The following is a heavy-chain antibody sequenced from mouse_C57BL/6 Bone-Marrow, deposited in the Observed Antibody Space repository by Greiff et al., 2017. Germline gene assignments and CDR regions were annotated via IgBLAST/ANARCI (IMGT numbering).Heavy chain of an antibody. CDR1: GFTFSDFY. CDR3: ARDADGPLGYFDV. J-gene: IGHJ1*03. Sequence: EVKLMESGGGLVQSGRSLRLSCATSGFTFSDFYMEWVRQAPGKGLEWIAASRNKANDYTTEYSASVKGRFIVSRDTSQSILYLQMNALRAEDTAIYYCARDADGPLGYFDVWGTGTTVTVSS. D-gene: IGHD2-3*01. V-gene: IGHV7-1*01. CDR2: SRNKANDYTT.